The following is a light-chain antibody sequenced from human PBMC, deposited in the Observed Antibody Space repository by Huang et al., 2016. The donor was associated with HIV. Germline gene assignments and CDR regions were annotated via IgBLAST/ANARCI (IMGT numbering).Light chain of an antibody. V-gene: IGKV1D-13*01. CDR3: QQFNNYLT. CDR2: DAS. J-gene: IGKJ5*01. CDR1: RCIRSG. Sequence: AIQLTQSPSSLSASVGDRFTITCRASRCIRSGLAWNQKKPGKAPKLLIFDASSLESEVRSRISGSGSGTDFTLTISSLQPEDFATYYCQQFNNYLTFGQGTRLEIQ.